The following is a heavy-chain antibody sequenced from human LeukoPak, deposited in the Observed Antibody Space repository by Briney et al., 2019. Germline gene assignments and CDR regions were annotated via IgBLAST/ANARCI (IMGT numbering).Heavy chain of an antibody. CDR2: IYYSGST. Sequence: SETLSLTCTVSGGSISSSSYYWGWIRQPPGKGLEWIGSIYYSGSTYYNPSLKSRVTISVDTSKNQFSLKLSSVTAADTAVYYCAKPTSTTVSVLGSFDIWGQGTMVTVSS. CDR1: GGSISSSSYY. D-gene: IGHD4-17*01. J-gene: IGHJ3*02. CDR3: AKPTSTTVSVLGSFDI. V-gene: IGHV4-39*01.